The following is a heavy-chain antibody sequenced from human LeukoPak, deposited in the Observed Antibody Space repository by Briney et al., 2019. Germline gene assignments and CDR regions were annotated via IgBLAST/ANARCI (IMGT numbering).Heavy chain of an antibody. J-gene: IGHJ4*02. CDR3: TGNYYGSGSYADFDY. Sequence: PGGSLRLSCAASGLTFSGSALHWVRQASGKGLEGVGRIRSTTNGYATAYAASVKGRFTISRDDSKNTAYLQMDSLKTEDTAVYYCTGNYYGSGSYADFDYWGQGTLVTVSS. CDR2: IRSTTNGYAT. V-gene: IGHV3-73*01. CDR1: GLTFSGSA. D-gene: IGHD3-10*01.